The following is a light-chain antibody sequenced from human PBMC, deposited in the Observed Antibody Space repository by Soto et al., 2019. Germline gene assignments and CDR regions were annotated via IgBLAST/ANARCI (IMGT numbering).Light chain of an antibody. CDR1: SSDVGSYNL. J-gene: IGLJ1*01. CDR2: EGS. Sequence: QSVLTQPASVSGSPGQSITISCTGTSSDVGSYNLVSWYQQHPGKAPKLMIYEGSKRPSGVSNRFSGSKSGNTASLTISGLQAADEAAYYCCSYAGSSTPYVFGTGTKLTVL. V-gene: IGLV2-23*01. CDR3: CSYAGSSTPYV.